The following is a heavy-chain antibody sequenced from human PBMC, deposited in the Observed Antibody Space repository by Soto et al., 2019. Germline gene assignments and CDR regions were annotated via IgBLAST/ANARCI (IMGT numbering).Heavy chain of an antibody. CDR1: GYTYTGYY. Sequence: APVKASCKASGYTYTGYYMHWVRQAPGQGLEWMGWINPDSGGTNYAQKFQGRVTMTRDTSISTAYMELSRLRSDDTAVYYCAREGVSGDLHYWAQGTLFTVSS. CDR2: INPDSGGT. D-gene: IGHD6-13*01. V-gene: IGHV1-2*02. J-gene: IGHJ4*02. CDR3: AREGVSGDLHY.